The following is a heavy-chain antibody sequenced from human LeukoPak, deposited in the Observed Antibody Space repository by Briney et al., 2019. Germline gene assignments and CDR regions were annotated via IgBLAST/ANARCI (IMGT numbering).Heavy chain of an antibody. CDR2: ISYDGSNK. D-gene: IGHD3-10*01. V-gene: IGHV3-30-3*01. CDR1: GFTFSSYS. J-gene: IGHJ4*02. Sequence: GGSLRLSCAASGFTFSSYSMHWVRQAAGKGLEWVAVISYDGSNKFYADSVKGRFTLSRDNSKNTLYLKMNSLRIEDTAVYYCGRGSVGFGELNYWGQGTLVTVSS. CDR3: GRGSVGFGELNY.